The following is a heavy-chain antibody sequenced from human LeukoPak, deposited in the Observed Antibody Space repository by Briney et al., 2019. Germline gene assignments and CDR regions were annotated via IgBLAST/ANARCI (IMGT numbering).Heavy chain of an antibody. V-gene: IGHV3-7*01. J-gene: IGHJ4*02. D-gene: IGHD3-22*01. CDR3: ARVEDSSGYYPFDY. CDR1: GLTFSSYW. CDR2: IKQDGSEK. Sequence: GSLRLSCAASGLTFSSYWMSWVRQAPGKGLEWVANIKQDGSEKYYVDSVKGRFTISRDNAKNSLYLQMNSLRAEDTAVYYCARVEDSSGYYPFDYWGQGTLVTVSS.